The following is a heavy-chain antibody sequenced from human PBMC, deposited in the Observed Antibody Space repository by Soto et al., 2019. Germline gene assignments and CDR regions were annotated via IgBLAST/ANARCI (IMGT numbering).Heavy chain of an antibody. CDR3: ARALAARRPPIYFDY. J-gene: IGHJ4*02. CDR2: IYYSGST. V-gene: IGHV4-31*03. D-gene: IGHD6-6*01. CDR1: CGSISSDGYY. Sequence: QVQLQESGPGLVKPSQTLSLTCTVSCGSISSDGYYWSWIRQHPGKGLEWIGYIYYSGSTYYNPSLKSRVTISVDTSKNQFSLKLNSVTAADTAVYYCARALAARRPPIYFDYWGPGTLVTVSP.